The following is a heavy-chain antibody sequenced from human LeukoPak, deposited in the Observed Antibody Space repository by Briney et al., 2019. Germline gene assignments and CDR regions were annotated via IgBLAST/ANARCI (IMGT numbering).Heavy chain of an antibody. V-gene: IGHV3-9*01. CDR2: ISWNSGSI. D-gene: IGHD3-22*01. J-gene: IGHJ4*02. CDR1: GFTFDDYA. CDR3: VRTSGYLAY. Sequence: GGSLRLSCAASGFTFDDYAMHWVRQAPGKGLEWVSGISWNSGSIGYADSVKGRFTISRDKSKNTLFLQMNSLRADDTAVYYCVRTSGYLAYWGQGTLVTVSS.